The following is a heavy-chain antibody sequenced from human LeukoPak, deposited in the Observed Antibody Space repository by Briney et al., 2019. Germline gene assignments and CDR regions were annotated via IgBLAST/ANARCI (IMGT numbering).Heavy chain of an antibody. J-gene: IGHJ4*02. Sequence: EAGGSLRLSCAASGFTFIDYSMSWIRQAPGKGLEWVSYISPTSDYTSHAASVKGRFTIFRDNAKNSLFLQMNSLRVEDTAVYYCARCQYNSSPDFWGQGTLVTVSS. D-gene: IGHD6-13*01. CDR2: ISPTSDYT. CDR1: GFTFIDYS. CDR3: ARCQYNSSPDF. V-gene: IGHV3-11*03.